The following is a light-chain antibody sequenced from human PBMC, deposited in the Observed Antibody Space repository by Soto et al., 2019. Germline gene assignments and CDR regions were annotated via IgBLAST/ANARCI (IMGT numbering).Light chain of an antibody. V-gene: IGKV3-15*01. CDR1: QSVSGN. CDR3: PQYNYRPLA. CDR2: GAS. J-gene: IGKJ5*01. Sequence: EIVMTQSPATLSVSPGERAALSCRASQSVSGNLAWYQQTPGQAPRLLIYGASTRATGIPARFSGSGFGSEFTLTISSLKDEDFGVYYCPQYNYRPLAFGQGTRLEIK.